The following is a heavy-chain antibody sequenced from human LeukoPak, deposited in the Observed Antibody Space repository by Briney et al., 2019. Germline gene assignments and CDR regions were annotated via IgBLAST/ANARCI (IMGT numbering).Heavy chain of an antibody. J-gene: IGHJ4*02. CDR2: IYYSGST. D-gene: IGHD3-22*01. CDR3: ARRGRSGYLYYFDY. CDR1: GDSISSSSYY. Sequence: SETLSLTCTVSGDSISSSSYYWDWIRQSPGKGLEWIGSIYYSGSTYYNPSLKSRVTISVDTSKDQFSLKLSSVTAADTAVYYCARRGRSGYLYYFDYWGQGTLVTVSS. V-gene: IGHV4-39*01.